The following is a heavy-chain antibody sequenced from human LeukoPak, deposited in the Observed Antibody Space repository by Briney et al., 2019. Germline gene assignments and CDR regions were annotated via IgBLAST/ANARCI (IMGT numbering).Heavy chain of an antibody. CDR3: ARVNIEGYSSSWYYFDY. J-gene: IGHJ4*02. D-gene: IGHD6-13*01. Sequence: SEPLSLTCSVSGGSISSYYWSWIRPFPGKGLEWIGYIYYSGSTYYNPSLKSRVTISVDTSKNQFSLKLSSVTAADTAVYYCARVNIEGYSSSWYYFDYWGQGTLVTVSS. V-gene: IGHV4-59*12. CDR1: GGSISSYY. CDR2: IYYSGST.